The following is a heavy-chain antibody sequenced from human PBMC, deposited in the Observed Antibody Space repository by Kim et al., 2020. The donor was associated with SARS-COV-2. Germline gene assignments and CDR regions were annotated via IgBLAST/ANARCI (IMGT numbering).Heavy chain of an antibody. J-gene: IGHJ3*02. V-gene: IGHV4-30-4*01. CDR2: IYYSGST. CDR1: GGSISSGDYY. CDR3: ARGGHTYYDSTRADAFDI. D-gene: IGHD3-3*01. Sequence: SETLSLTCTVSGGSISSGDYYWSWIRQPPGKGLEWIGYIYYSGSTYYNPSLKSRVTISVDTSKNQFSLKLSSVTAADTAVYYCARGGHTYYDSTRADAFDIWGQGTMVTVSS.